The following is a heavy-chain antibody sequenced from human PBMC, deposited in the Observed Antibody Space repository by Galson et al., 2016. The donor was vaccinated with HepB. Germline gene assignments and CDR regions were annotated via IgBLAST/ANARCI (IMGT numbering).Heavy chain of an antibody. D-gene: IGHD1-20*01. V-gene: IGHV2-5*02. CDR1: GFSLSTIGLG. CDR3: ARKSSNWYRGDWLDP. J-gene: IGHJ5*02. CDR2: IYWDDDK. Sequence: PALVKPTQTLTLTCTFSGFSLSTIGLGVAWIRQPPGKALEWLSLIYWDDDKRYSPSLKSRLTITKDTSKNQVVLTMTNMDPADTATYYCARKSSNWYRGDWLDPWGQGILVTVPS.